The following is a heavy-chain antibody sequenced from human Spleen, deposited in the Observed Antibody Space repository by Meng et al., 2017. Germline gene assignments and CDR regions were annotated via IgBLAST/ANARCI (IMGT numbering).Heavy chain of an antibody. J-gene: IGHJ3*02. CDR1: GFTFSSYA. V-gene: IGHV3-23*01. CDR2: ISGSGGST. D-gene: IGHD2-21*02. CDR3: AKELCGGDCIRAGAFDI. Sequence: GESLKISCAASGFTFSSYAMSWVRQAPGKGLEWVSGISGSGGSTYYADSVKGRFTISRDNSKNTLYLQMNSLRAEDTAVYYCAKELCGGDCIRAGAFDIWGQGTMVTVSS.